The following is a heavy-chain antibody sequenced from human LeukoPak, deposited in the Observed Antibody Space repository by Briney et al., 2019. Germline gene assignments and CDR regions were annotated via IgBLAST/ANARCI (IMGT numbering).Heavy chain of an antibody. V-gene: IGHV1-2*02. J-gene: IGHJ5*02. CDR2: INPNSGGT. Sequence: ASVKVSCXASGYTFTGYYMHWVRQAPGQGLEWMGWINPNSGGTNYAQKFQGRVTMTRDTSISTAYMELSRLRSDDTAVYYCARDRSSSWYSSSWENWFDPWGQGTLVTVSS. CDR1: GYTFTGYY. D-gene: IGHD6-13*01. CDR3: ARDRSSSWYSSSWENWFDP.